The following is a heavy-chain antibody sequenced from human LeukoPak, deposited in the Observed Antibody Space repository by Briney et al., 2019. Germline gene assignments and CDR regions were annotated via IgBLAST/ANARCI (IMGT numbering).Heavy chain of an antibody. CDR2: ISGSGGST. CDR3: AKVLRYFDWLPLDY. V-gene: IGHV3-23*01. CDR1: GFTFSSYA. Sequence: GGSLRLSCAASGFTFSSYAMHWVRQAPGKGLEWVSAISGSGGSTYYADSVKGRFTISRDNSKNTLYLQMNSLRAEDTAVYYCAKVLRYFDWLPLDYWGQGTLVTVSS. J-gene: IGHJ4*02. D-gene: IGHD3-9*01.